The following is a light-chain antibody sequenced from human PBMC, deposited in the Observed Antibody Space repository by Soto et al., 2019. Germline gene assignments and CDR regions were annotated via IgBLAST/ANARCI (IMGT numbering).Light chain of an antibody. CDR1: SSDVGGYNY. CDR3: SSYTSSSTSVV. V-gene: IGLV2-14*01. CDR2: DVR. Sequence: QSALTHHASVSGSPGQSITISCTGTSSDVGGYNYVSWYQQHPGKAPKLMIYDVRNRPSGVSNRFSGSKSGNTASLTISGLQAEDEADYYCSSYTSSSTSVVFGGGTQLTVL. J-gene: IGLJ2*01.